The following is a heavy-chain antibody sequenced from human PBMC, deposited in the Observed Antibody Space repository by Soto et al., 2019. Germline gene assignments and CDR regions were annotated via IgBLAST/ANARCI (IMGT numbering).Heavy chain of an antibody. CDR1: GDSVSSNSAA. CDR2: THYRSKWYN. D-gene: IGHD1-20*01. Sequence: SQTLSLTCVISGDSVSSNSAAWNWIRQSPSRGLEWLGRTHYRSKWYNDYAVSVKSRITINPDTSKNQFSLQLNSVTPEDTAVYYCARRGITGTHNAFDYWGQGTLVTVSS. CDR3: ARRGITGTHNAFDY. J-gene: IGHJ4*02. V-gene: IGHV6-1*01.